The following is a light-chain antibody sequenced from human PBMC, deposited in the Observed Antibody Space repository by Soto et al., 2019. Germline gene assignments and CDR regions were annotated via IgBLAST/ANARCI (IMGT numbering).Light chain of an antibody. Sequence: EILLAQSPATLSLSPGERATLSCKASQDVSIFLAWYQQKPGQAPRLLIHDASNRATGVPARFSGSGSGRDFTLTITSLEPEDFAAYYCQQHSTWPYTFGQGTKLEVK. CDR1: QDVSIF. J-gene: IGKJ2*01. CDR3: QQHSTWPYT. V-gene: IGKV3-11*02. CDR2: DAS.